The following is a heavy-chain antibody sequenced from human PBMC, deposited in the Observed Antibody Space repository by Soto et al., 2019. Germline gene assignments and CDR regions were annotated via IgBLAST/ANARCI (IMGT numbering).Heavy chain of an antibody. CDR2: MKPDGTSI. D-gene: IGHD1-26*01. Sequence: QAQLVQSGAEVKKPGASVKVSCQTSGYTFMNHYIHWMRQAPGQGLEWMGIMKPDGTSINYAQKFEGRVTMTTDTSTGTVFMELTSLTFEDTAVYYCARDGGNLWGYFDHWGQGTLVTVSS. CDR1: GYTFMNHY. J-gene: IGHJ4*02. V-gene: IGHV1-46*01. CDR3: ARDGGNLWGYFDH.